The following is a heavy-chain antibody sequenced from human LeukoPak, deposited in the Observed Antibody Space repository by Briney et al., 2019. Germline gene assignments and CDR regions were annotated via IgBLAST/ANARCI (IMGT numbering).Heavy chain of an antibody. Sequence: SETLSLTCSVSGGSISNYYWSWIRQPPGKGLEWIGRSYISGNTNYNPSLKSRVTMSVDTSKNQFSLKLSSVTAADTAVYYCARVTSTSSFDYWGQGTLVTVSS. CDR3: ARVTSTSSFDY. CDR2: SYISGNT. D-gene: IGHD2-21*02. J-gene: IGHJ4*02. CDR1: GGSISNYY. V-gene: IGHV4-4*07.